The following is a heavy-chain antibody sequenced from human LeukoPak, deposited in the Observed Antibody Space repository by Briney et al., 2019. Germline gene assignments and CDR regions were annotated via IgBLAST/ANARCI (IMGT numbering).Heavy chain of an antibody. Sequence: GGSLRLSCAASGFTFSSYAMSWVRQAPGKGLEWASAISGSGGSTYYADSVKGRFTISRDNSKNTLYLQMNSLRAEDTAVYYCAKGGDGYNGFDAFDIWGQGTMVTVSS. J-gene: IGHJ3*02. CDR3: AKGGDGYNGFDAFDI. CDR1: GFTFSSYA. CDR2: ISGSGGST. V-gene: IGHV3-23*01. D-gene: IGHD5-24*01.